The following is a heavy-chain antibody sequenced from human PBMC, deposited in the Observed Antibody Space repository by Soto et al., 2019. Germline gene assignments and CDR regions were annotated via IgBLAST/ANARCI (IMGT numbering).Heavy chain of an antibody. D-gene: IGHD2-15*01. CDR3: PRDCLPIIAGVIYGMDV. CDR1: GGAISSSSYY. Sequence: SETLSLTCTVSGGAISSSSYYRGWIRQPPGKGLEWIGTIYYSGSTYYTPSLKSRVTMAVDTSNKQSTLKISAVTAAEMSVYYCPRDCLPIIAGVIYGMDVGGPETTVTVSS. V-gene: IGHV4-39*01. CDR2: IYYSGST. J-gene: IGHJ6*02.